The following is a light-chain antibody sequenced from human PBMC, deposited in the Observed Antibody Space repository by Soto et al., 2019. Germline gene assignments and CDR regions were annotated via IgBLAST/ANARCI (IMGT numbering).Light chain of an antibody. CDR3: AAWDDSLNVWV. Sequence: QAVVTQPPSASGTPGQRVTISCSGGSSNIGSNNVNWYQQLPGTAPKLLIYSNNQRPSGVPDRFSGSKSGTSASLAISGLQSEDEADYYCAAWDDSLNVWVFGGGTKLTVL. CDR2: SNN. V-gene: IGLV1-44*01. CDR1: SSNIGSNN. J-gene: IGLJ3*02.